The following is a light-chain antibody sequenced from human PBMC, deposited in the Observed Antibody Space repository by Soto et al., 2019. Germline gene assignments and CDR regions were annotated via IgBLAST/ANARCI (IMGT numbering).Light chain of an antibody. Sequence: EIVMTQSPATLSVSPGERATLSCRASQSVSSNLAWYQQKPGQAPRLLIYGASTRPTGIPARFSGSGSGTEFTLTISSLQSEDFAVYYCQQYNNWPFTFGPGTEVDIK. CDR1: QSVSSN. J-gene: IGKJ3*01. CDR3: QQYNNWPFT. CDR2: GAS. V-gene: IGKV3-15*01.